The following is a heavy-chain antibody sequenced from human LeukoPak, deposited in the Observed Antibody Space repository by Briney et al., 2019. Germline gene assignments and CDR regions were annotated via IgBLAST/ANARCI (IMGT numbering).Heavy chain of an antibody. CDR2: IYYSGST. CDR1: GGSISSYY. J-gene: IGHJ4*02. V-gene: IGHV4-59*08. Sequence: PSETLSLTCTVSGGSISSYYWSWIRQPPGKGLEWIGYIYYSGSTKYNPSLRSRVSISVDTSKNQFSLKLSSVTAADTAVYYCARGAGAGYNLQPFDYWGQGTLVTVSS. CDR3: ARGAGAGYNLQPFDY. D-gene: IGHD5-24*01.